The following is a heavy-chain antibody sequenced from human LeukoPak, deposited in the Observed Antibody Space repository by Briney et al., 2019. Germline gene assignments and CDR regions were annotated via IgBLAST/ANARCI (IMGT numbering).Heavy chain of an antibody. CDR2: IIPILGIA. CDR1: GGTFSSYA. V-gene: IGHV1-69*04. Sequence: ASVKVSCKASGGTFSSYAISWVRQAPGQGLEWMGRIIPILGIANYAQKFQGRVTITADKSTSTAYMELSSLRSEDTAVYYCAADRRIAVAGPGGPHWFDPWGQGTLVTVSS. CDR3: AADRRIAVAGPGGPHWFDP. J-gene: IGHJ5*02. D-gene: IGHD6-19*01.